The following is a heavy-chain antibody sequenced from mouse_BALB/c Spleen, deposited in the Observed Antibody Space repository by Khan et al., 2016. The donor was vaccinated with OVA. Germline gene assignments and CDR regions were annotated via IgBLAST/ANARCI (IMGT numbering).Heavy chain of an antibody. D-gene: IGHD2-3*01. CDR1: GYSITSDYA. V-gene: IGHV3-2*02. CDR2: INYSGSA. CDR3: ARDGSRYHYAMDH. J-gene: IGHJ4*01. Sequence: EVQLQESGPGLVKPSQSLSLTCTVTGYSITSDYAWNWIRQFPGNKLEWMGYINYSGSANYNPSLKSRISITRDTSKNQFFLQLKSVTTEDTATYYCARDGSRYHYAMDHWGQGTSVTVSS.